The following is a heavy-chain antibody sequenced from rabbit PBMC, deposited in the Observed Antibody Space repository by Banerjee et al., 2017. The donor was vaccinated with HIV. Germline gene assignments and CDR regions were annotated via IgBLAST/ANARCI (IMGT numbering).Heavy chain of an antibody. V-gene: IGHV1S45*01. CDR1: GFSFSDRDV. J-gene: IGHJ4*01. CDR3: ARDLTAVIGWNFYL. CDR2: MNTETGKG. Sequence: EQLEESGGGLVKPGGSLTLTCVASGFSFSDRDVMCWVRQAPGKGLEWIACMNTETGKGVYANWAKGRFAISKTPTTTVTLQMTSLTAADTATYFCARDLTAVIGWNFYLWGQGTLVTVS. D-gene: IGHD1-1*01.